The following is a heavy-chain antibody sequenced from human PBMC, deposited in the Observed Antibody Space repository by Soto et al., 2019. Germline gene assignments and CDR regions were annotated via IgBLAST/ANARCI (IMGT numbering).Heavy chain of an antibody. Sequence: QVQLQESGPGLVKPSETLSLICTVSGGSISNYYWSWIRQPAGKGLEWIGRIRASGSTNYNPSLRSRGTMSVDTSKNQFSLKLSSVTAADTAVYYCARDPYTAPDTNYWGQGTLVTVSS. V-gene: IGHV4-4*07. CDR3: ARDPYTAPDTNY. CDR1: GGSISNYY. J-gene: IGHJ4*02. D-gene: IGHD3-16*01. CDR2: IRASGST.